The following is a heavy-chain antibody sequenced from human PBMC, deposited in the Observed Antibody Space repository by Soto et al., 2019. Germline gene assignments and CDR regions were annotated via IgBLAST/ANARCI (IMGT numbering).Heavy chain of an antibody. CDR1: GYTFTSYD. CDR2: MNPNSGNT. CDR3: ARVLPTGVGGDY. D-gene: IGHD4-17*01. Sequence: SVKVSCKASGYTFTSYDINWVRQATGQGLEWMGWMNPNSGNTGYAQKFQGRVTMTRNTSISTAYMELSSLRSEDTAVYYCARVLPTGVGGDYWGQGTLVTVSS. J-gene: IGHJ4*02. V-gene: IGHV1-8*01.